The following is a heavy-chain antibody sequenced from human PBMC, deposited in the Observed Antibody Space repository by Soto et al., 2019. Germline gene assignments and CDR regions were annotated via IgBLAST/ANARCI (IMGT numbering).Heavy chain of an antibody. CDR3: AKELDSGSYQSQGNYSYGMDV. V-gene: IGHV3-30*18. D-gene: IGHD1-26*01. CDR2: ISYDGSNK. J-gene: IGHJ6*02. Sequence: QVQLVESGGGVVQPGRSLRLSCAASGFTFSSYGMHWVRQAPGKGLEWVAVISYDGSNKYYADSVKGRFTISRDNSKNXLXLXXNSLSAEDTAVYYCAKELDSGSYQSQGNYSYGMDVWGQGTTVTVSS. CDR1: GFTFSSYG.